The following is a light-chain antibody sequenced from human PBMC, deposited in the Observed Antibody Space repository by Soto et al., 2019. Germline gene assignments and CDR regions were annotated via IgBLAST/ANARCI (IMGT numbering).Light chain of an antibody. CDR3: QQYDISSGT. J-gene: IGKJ1*01. CDR2: KAS. V-gene: IGKV1-5*03. CDR1: QTISSW. Sequence: DIQMTQSPSTLSGSVGDRVTITCRASQTISSWLAWYQQKPGKATKLLIYKASTLKSGVPSRFSGSGSGTEFTLNISSLQPEDFATYYCQQYDISSGTFGQGTKVDIK.